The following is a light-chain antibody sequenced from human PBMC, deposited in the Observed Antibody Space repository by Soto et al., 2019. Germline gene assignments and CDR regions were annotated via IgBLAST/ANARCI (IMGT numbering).Light chain of an antibody. Sequence: QSALTQPASVSGSPGQSITISCTGSSGDVGHYNYVSWYQQHPGKAPKLIIYEVTNRPSGVSDRFSGSKSGNTASLIISGLPAEDEAYYYCTSYTTSSIWVFGGGTKLTVL. J-gene: IGLJ3*02. V-gene: IGLV2-14*01. CDR3: TSYTTSSIWV. CDR1: SGDVGHYNY. CDR2: EVT.